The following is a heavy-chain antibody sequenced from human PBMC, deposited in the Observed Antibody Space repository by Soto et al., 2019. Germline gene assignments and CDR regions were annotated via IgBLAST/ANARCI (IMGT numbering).Heavy chain of an antibody. D-gene: IGHD4-17*01. CDR2: ITSKGDTT. CDR1: GFTFSDYR. V-gene: IGHV3-64*07. CDR3: AREPSHGDLDY. J-gene: IGHJ4*02. Sequence: EVHLVESGGGLVQPGGSLRLSCVASGFTFSDYRMHWVRQVSGKGLEYVSVITSKGDTTFYVDSVKGRFTISRDNSRNTLYLQMDRLRDEGTALYYCAREPSHGDLDYWGQGTLVTVSS.